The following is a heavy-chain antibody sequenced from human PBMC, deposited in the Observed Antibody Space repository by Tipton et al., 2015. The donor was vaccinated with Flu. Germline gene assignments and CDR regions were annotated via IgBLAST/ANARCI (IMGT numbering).Heavy chain of an antibody. D-gene: IGHD2-2*01. J-gene: IGHJ6*02. CDR2: IYTTGST. V-gene: IGHV4-61*02. CDR1: GGFITSGSYY. CDR3: ARDLGRPHSTRGNYYYGMDV. Sequence: LRLSCTVSGGFITSGSYYWTWIRQSAGTGLEWIGRIYTTGSTNYNPSLRSRVTISGDTSKNHFSLQLSSVTAADTAVYYCARDLGRPHSTRGNYYYGMDVWGQGTTVTVSS.